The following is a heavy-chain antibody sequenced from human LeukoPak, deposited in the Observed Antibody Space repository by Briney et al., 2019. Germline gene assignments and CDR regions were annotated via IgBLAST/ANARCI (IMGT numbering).Heavy chain of an antibody. CDR1: GYTFTTYE. Sequence: GASVKVSCKASGYTFTTYEINWVRQATGQGLEWMGWMNPNSGDTAYAQKFQGRITMTRSTSISTAYMELSSLRSEDTAVYYCARGLGPYDSTELTWPMISFWGQGTVVTVSS. J-gene: IGHJ4*02. V-gene: IGHV1-8*01. D-gene: IGHD3-22*01. CDR2: MNPNSGDT. CDR3: ARGLGPYDSTELTWPMISF.